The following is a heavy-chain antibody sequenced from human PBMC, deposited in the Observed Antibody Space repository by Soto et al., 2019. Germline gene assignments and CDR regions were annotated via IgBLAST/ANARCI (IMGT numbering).Heavy chain of an antibody. D-gene: IGHD4-17*01. Sequence: SVKVSCKASGGTFSSYAISWVRQAPGQGLEWMGGIIPIFGTANYAQKFQGRVTITADESTSTAYMELSSLRSEDTAVYYCARTNDYGDYYFDYWGQGTLVTVSS. CDR1: GGTFSSYA. V-gene: IGHV1-69*13. J-gene: IGHJ4*02. CDR2: IIPIFGTA. CDR3: ARTNDYGDYYFDY.